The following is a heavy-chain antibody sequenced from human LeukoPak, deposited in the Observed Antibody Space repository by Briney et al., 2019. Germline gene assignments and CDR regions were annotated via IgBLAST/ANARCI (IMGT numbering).Heavy chain of an antibody. V-gene: IGHV1-46*01. Sequence: ASVKVSCKASGYTFTTYYMHWVRQAPGQGLEWMGIINPGGGSTSYAQKFQGRVTMTTDTSTSTAYMELRSLRSDDTAVYYCARDDLGSVEYNWNEEVLHYFDYWGQGTLVTVSS. CDR2: INPGGGST. CDR3: ARDDLGSVEYNWNEEVLHYFDY. CDR1: GYTFTTYY. J-gene: IGHJ4*02. D-gene: IGHD1-1*01.